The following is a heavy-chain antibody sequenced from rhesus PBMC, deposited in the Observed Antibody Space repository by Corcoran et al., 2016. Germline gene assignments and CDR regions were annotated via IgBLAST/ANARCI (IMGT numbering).Heavy chain of an antibody. V-gene: IGHV3S5*01. CDR2: ISYTGGST. J-gene: IGHJ4*01. CDR1: GFTFSSYG. CDR3: AKDPTDY. Sequence: EVQLVETGGGLVQPGGSLRLSCAASGFTFSSYGMSWVRQAPGKGLEGVSGISYTGGSTYYADSVKGRFTISRDNSKNTLSLQMNSLRAEDTAVYYCAKDPTDYWGQGVLVTVSS.